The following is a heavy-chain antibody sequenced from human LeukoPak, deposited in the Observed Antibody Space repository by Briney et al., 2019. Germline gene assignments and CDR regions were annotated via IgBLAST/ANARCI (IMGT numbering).Heavy chain of an antibody. J-gene: IGHJ3*02. CDR3: AKVITAAVGATGSDAFDI. V-gene: IGHV3-43*02. Sequence: GGSLRLSCAASGFTFSTYAMHWVRQAPGKGLEWVSLISGDGGSTYYADSVKGRFTISRDNSKNSLYLQMNSLRTEDTALYYCAKVITAAVGATGSDAFDIWGQGTMVTVSS. D-gene: IGHD1-26*01. CDR1: GFTFSTYA. CDR2: ISGDGGST.